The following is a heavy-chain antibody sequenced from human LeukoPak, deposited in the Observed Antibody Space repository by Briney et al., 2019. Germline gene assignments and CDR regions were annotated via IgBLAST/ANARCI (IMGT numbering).Heavy chain of an antibody. CDR2: ISDNEGST. Sequence: GGSLRLSCAASGFTFNYYAMSWVRQAPGKGLEWVSGISDNEGSTYYTDSVKGRFTISRDNSKNTVYLQMNNLRADDTAVYFCARHASFIPYWGQGTLVTVSS. CDR3: ARHASFIPY. CDR1: GFTFNYYA. D-gene: IGHD2-2*01. J-gene: IGHJ4*02. V-gene: IGHV3-23*01.